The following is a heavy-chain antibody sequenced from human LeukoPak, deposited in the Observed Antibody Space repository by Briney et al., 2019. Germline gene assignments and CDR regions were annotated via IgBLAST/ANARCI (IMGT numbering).Heavy chain of an antibody. CDR2: INPNSGGT. V-gene: IGHV1-2*02. CDR3: ARDREMATGGFDY. J-gene: IGHJ4*02. Sequence: ASVKVSCKASGYTFTGYYMHWVRQAPGQGLEWMGWINPNSGGTNCAQKFQGRVTMTRDTSISTAYMELSRLRSEDTALYYCARDREMATGGFDYWGQGTLVTVSS. CDR1: GYTFTGYY. D-gene: IGHD5-24*01.